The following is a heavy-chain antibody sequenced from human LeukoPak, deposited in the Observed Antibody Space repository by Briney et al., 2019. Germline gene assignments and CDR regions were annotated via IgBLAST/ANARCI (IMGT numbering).Heavy chain of an antibody. J-gene: IGHJ6*02. CDR3: ARASARCSSTSCYKAREGRVYYYYGMDV. CDR1: GYTFTGYY. D-gene: IGHD2-2*02. V-gene: IGHV1-2*04. CDR2: INPNSGGT. Sequence: ASVKVSCKASGYTFTGYYMHWVRQAPGQGLEWMGWINPNSGGTNYAQKVQGWVTMTRDTSISTAYMELSRLRFDDTAVYYCARASARCSSTSCYKAREGRVYYYYGMDVWGQGTTVTVSS.